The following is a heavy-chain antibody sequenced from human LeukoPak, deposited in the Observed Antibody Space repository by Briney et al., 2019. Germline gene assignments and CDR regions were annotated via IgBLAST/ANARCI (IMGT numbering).Heavy chain of an antibody. CDR3: ARGSYGYIDH. CDR1: GDSILHYY. D-gene: IGHD3-16*01. J-gene: IGHJ4*02. Sequence: SETLSLTCSVSGDSILHYYWMWIRQPAGKGLEWIGRIYLRDNTNYNNPSLKTRVTMSPDTSMNRFSLKLSSVTAADTAVYYCARGSYGYIDHWGQGLLVTVSS. V-gene: IGHV4-4*07. CDR2: IYLRDNT.